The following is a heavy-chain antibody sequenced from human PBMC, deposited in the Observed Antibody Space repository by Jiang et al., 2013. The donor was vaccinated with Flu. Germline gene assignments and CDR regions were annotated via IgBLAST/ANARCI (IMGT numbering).Heavy chain of an antibody. D-gene: IGHD3-10*01. J-gene: IGHJ3*02. V-gene: IGHV1-69*04. CDR3: AADYYGSGSFYPDDGFDI. Sequence: GAEVKKPGSSVKVSCKASRDTFSSYAISWVRQAPGQGLEWLGAIIPILDITNYAQNLQGRVAIIADKSTNTVYMELSILRSEDTAVYYCAADYYGSGSFYPDDGFDIWGRGTMVTVSS. CDR2: IIPILDIT. CDR1: RDTFSSYA.